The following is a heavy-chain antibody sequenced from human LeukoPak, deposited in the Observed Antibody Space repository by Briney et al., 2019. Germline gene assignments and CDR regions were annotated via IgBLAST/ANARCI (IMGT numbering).Heavy chain of an antibody. CDR2: IIPILGIA. Sequence: SVKVSCKASGGTFSSYGISWVRQAPGQGLEWMGRIIPILGIANYAQKFQGRVTITADKSTSAAYMELSNLRSEDTAVYYCARERIVAKFLSCWGQGTLVTVSS. J-gene: IGHJ4*02. D-gene: IGHD5-12*01. V-gene: IGHV1-69*04. CDR1: GGTFSSYG. CDR3: ARERIVAKFLSC.